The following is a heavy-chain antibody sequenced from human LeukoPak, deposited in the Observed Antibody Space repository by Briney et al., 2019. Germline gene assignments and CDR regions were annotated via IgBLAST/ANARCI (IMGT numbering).Heavy chain of an antibody. CDR1: GFTFSSYG. Sequence: PGGSLRLSCAVSGFTFSSYGMNWVRQAPGKGLEWVSSISGTGSYIYYADSVEGRFTISRDNAENSLYLQMNSLRAEDTAIYYCARSRGAGPGAYFDYWGQGTLVTVTS. J-gene: IGHJ4*02. CDR2: ISGTGSYI. V-gene: IGHV3-21*04. CDR3: ARSRGAGPGAYFDY. D-gene: IGHD6-19*01.